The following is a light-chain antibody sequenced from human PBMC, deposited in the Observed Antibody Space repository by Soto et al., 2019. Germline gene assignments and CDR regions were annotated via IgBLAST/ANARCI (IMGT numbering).Light chain of an antibody. Sequence: EIVLTHSPDTLSSSPWEILTLSCRASQSVRNNYLAWYQLKPGQAPRLLIYETYRRATGIPDRFSGSGSGTDFTLTISRLEPEDFAVYHSQQYGSSSRKFGPGTKVDIK. J-gene: IGKJ1*01. CDR2: ETY. CDR1: QSVRNNY. V-gene: IGKV3-20*01. CDR3: QQYGSSSRK.